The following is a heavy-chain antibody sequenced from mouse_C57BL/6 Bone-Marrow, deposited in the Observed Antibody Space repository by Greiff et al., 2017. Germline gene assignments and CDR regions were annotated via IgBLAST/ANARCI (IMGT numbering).Heavy chain of an antibody. CDR1: GYTFTSYW. J-gene: IGHJ2*01. V-gene: IGHV1-59*01. CDR3: ARWGITTVY. Sequence: QVQLQQPGAELVRPGTSVKLSCKASGYTFTSYWMHWVKQRPGQGLEWIGVIDPSDSYTNYNQKFKGKATLTVDTSSSTAYMQLSSLTSEDSAVYYCARWGITTVYWGQGTTLTVSS. D-gene: IGHD1-1*01. CDR2: IDPSDSYT.